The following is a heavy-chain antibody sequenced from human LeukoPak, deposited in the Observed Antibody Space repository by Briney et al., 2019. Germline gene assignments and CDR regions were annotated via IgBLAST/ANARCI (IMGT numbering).Heavy chain of an antibody. Sequence: GGSLRLSCAASGFTFSSYGMSWVRQAPGKGLEWVSAISGSGGSTYYADSVKGRFTISRDSSKNTLYLQMNSLRAEDTAVYYCAKDSSYYDSSGYYLSYFDYWGQGTLVTVSS. D-gene: IGHD3-22*01. CDR1: GFTFSSYG. V-gene: IGHV3-23*01. CDR3: AKDSSYYDSSGYYLSYFDY. CDR2: ISGSGGST. J-gene: IGHJ4*02.